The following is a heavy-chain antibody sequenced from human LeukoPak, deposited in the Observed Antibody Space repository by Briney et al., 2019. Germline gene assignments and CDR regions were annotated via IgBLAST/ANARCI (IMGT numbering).Heavy chain of an antibody. CDR3: AKDGAANSYWYFDL. CDR2: IAHDGNNK. Sequence: GGSLRLSCAASQFTFSNYVMHWVRQAPGKGLEWVAVIAHDGNNKFYSDSVKGRFAISRDNSKNTLYLQMSSLSAEDTAVYFCAKDGAANSYWYFDLWGRGTLFTV. D-gene: IGHD4/OR15-4a*01. V-gene: IGHV3-30*09. CDR1: QFTFSNYV. J-gene: IGHJ2*01.